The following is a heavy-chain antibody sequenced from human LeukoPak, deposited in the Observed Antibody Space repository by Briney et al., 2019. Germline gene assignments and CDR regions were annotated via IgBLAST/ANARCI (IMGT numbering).Heavy chain of an antibody. J-gene: IGHJ4*02. D-gene: IGHD2-15*01. CDR3: ASSRVVVAAIGY. V-gene: IGHV3-30-3*01. CDR2: ISYDGSNK. Sequence: PGGSLRLSCAASGFTFSSYAMHWVRQAPGKGLEWVAVISYDGSNKYYADSVKGRFTISRDNSKNTLYLQMNSLRAEDTAVYYCASSRVVVAAIGYWGQGTLVTVSS. CDR1: GFTFSSYA.